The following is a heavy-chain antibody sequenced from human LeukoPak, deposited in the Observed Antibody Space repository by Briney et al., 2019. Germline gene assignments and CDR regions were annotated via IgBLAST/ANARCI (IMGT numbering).Heavy chain of an antibody. D-gene: IGHD1-26*01. CDR3: ARSTELSDPYFYYGMDV. CDR1: GFSFRSFE. J-gene: IGHJ6*02. Sequence: PGGSLRLSCVASGFSFRSFEMNWVRQAPGKGLECISYISSSRGTIYHADSVKGRFTISRDNANNSLYLQMTSLRAEDTAIYYCARSTELSDPYFYYGMDVWGQGTTVTVSS. V-gene: IGHV3-48*03. CDR2: ISSSRGTI.